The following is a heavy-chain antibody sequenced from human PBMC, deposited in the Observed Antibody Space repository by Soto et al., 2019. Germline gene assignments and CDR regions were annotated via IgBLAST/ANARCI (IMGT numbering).Heavy chain of an antibody. J-gene: IGHJ4*02. V-gene: IGHV3-43*01. D-gene: IGHD3-9*01. CDR1: GFTFDDYT. CDR2: ISWDGGST. CDR3: AKDGAGDILTGYYLDY. Sequence: PGGSLILSCAASGFTFDDYTMHWVRQAPGKGLEWVSLISWDGGSTYYADSVKGRFTISRDNSKNSLYLQMNSLRTEDTALYYCAKDGAGDILTGYYLDYWGQGTLVTVSS.